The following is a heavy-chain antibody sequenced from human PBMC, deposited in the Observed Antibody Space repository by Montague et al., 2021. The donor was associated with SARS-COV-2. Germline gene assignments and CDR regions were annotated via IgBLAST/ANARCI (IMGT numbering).Heavy chain of an antibody. CDR2: ISYDGSKK. J-gene: IGHJ4*02. D-gene: IGHD6-13*01. CDR3: AKEQYSSSWSDFDY. V-gene: IGHV3-30*04. Sequence: YRSISLAASGFTFSTYPMHWVRQAPGKGLEWLVVISYDGSKKDYADSVKGRFTISRDNSENMLYLQMNSLRAEDTAVYYCAKEQYSSSWSDFDYWGQGTVVAVSS. CDR1: GFTFSTYP.